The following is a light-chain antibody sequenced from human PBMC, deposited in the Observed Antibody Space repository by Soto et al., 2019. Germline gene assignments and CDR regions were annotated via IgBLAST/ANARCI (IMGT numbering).Light chain of an antibody. CDR2: GAS. J-gene: IGKJ3*01. CDR3: QQSYSLPIT. Sequence: EIQMTQSPSSLSASVGDRVAITCRATQTISDYLNWYQQKPGKALKLLIYGASNLQSDVPSRFSGSGSGTDFTLTISGLQPEDFGVYYCQQSYSLPITFGPGTKLDVK. CDR1: QTISDY. V-gene: IGKV1-39*01.